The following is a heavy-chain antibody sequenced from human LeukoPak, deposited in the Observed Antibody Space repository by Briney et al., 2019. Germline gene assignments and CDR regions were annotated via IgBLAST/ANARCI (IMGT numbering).Heavy chain of an antibody. CDR3: ARRTIYYFDY. J-gene: IGHJ4*02. D-gene: IGHD2/OR15-2a*01. CDR2: IYYSGRT. Sequence: PSETLSLTCTVSGGSISSSSYYWGWIRQPPGKGLEWIGSIYYSGRTYYNPSLKSRVTISVDTSKNQFSLKLSSVTAADTAVYYCARRTIYYFDYWGQGTLVTVSS. V-gene: IGHV4-39*01. CDR1: GGSISSSSYY.